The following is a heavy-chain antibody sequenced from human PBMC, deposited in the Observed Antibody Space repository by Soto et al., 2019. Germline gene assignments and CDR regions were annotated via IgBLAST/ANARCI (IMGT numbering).Heavy chain of an antibody. CDR3: ASSGWLNSYYYYGMDV. V-gene: IGHV7-4-1*01. CDR1: GYTFTSYA. Sequence: QVQLVQSGSELKKPGASVKVSCKASGYTFTSYAMNWVRQAPGQGLEWMGWINTNTGNPTYAQCFTGRFVFSLDTSVSTAYLQICSLKAEDTAVYYCASSGWLNSYYYYGMDVWGQGTTVTVSS. CDR2: INTNTGNP. J-gene: IGHJ6*02. D-gene: IGHD6-19*01.